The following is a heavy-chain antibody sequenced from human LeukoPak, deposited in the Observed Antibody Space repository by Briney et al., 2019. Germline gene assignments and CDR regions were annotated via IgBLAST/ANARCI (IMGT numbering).Heavy chain of an antibody. D-gene: IGHD2-2*01. CDR2: INSDGSST. CDR1: GFTFSSYW. Sequence: GGSLRLSWAASGFTFSSYWMHWVRQAPGKGLVGVSRINSDGSSTSYADSVKGRFTISRDNAKNTLYLQMNSLRAEDTAVYYCARDFGHCSSTSCFYFDYWGQGTLVTVSS. J-gene: IGHJ4*02. CDR3: ARDFGHCSSTSCFYFDY. V-gene: IGHV3-74*01.